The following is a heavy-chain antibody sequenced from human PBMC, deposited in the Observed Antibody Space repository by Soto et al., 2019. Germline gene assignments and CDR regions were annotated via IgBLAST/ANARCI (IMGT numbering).Heavy chain of an antibody. CDR3: ARRTDYYASSGTFDY. CDR2: IYHSGST. J-gene: IGHJ4*02. V-gene: IGHV4-4*02. D-gene: IGHD3-22*01. CDR1: GGSISSTNW. Sequence: QVQLQESGPGLVKPSGTLSLTCAVSGGSISSTNWWSWVRQPPGKGLEGIGEIYHSGSTNYNPSLESRVTILVDKSKNQFSLNLSSVTAADTAVYYCARRTDYYASSGTFDYGGQGTLVTVSS.